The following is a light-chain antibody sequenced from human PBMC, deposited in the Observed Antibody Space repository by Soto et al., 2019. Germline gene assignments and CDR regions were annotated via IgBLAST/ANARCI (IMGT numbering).Light chain of an antibody. V-gene: IGKV1-39*01. CDR2: AAS. CDR1: QSISSY. CDR3: QQYHSYAIT. Sequence: DIQMTQSPSSLSASVGDRVTITCRASQSISSYLNWYQQKPGKAPKLLIYAASSLQSGVPSRFSGSGSGTEFTLTISRLQPDDFATYYCQQYHSYAITFGQGTRLEIK. J-gene: IGKJ5*01.